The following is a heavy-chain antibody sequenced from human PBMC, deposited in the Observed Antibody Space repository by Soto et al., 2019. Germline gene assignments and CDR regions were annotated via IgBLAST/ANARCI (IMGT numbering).Heavy chain of an antibody. Sequence: SVKVSCKASGGTFSGYAISWVRQAPGQGLEWMGGIIPIFGTANYAQKFQGRVTITADKSTSTAYMELSSLRSEDTAVYYCARDGKCSSTSCYTYYYYGMDVWGQGTTVTVSS. CDR3: ARDGKCSSTSCYTYYYYGMDV. V-gene: IGHV1-69*06. CDR2: IIPIFGTA. D-gene: IGHD2-2*02. CDR1: GGTFSGYA. J-gene: IGHJ6*02.